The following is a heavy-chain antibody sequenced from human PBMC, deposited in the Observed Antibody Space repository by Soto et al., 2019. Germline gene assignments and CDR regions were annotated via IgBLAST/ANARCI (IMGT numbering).Heavy chain of an antibody. Sequence: GASVKVSCKASGYGSSSYAMHRVRQAPGQGLEWVGWISGDNANTKYAQKFQGRVTMSTDTSTNTAYMELRSLRSDDTAVYYCARDFYPLAYYFDYWGQGTLVTVSS. V-gene: IGHV1-18*01. CDR1: GYGSSSYA. CDR3: ARDFYPLAYYFDY. CDR2: ISGDNANT. J-gene: IGHJ4*02.